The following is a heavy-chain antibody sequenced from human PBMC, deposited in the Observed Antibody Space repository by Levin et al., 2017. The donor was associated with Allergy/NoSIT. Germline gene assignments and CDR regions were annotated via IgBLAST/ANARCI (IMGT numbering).Heavy chain of an antibody. CDR1: GYSFTSYW. Sequence: GGSLRLSCKGSGYSFTSYWIGWVRQMPGKGLEWMGIIYPGDSDTRYSPSFQGQVTISADKSISTAYLQWSSLKASDTAMYYCARQGPECSGGSCYSYYYYMDVWGKGTTVTVSS. J-gene: IGHJ6*03. V-gene: IGHV5-51*01. CDR3: ARQGPECSGGSCYSYYYYMDV. D-gene: IGHD2-15*01. CDR2: IYPGDSDT.